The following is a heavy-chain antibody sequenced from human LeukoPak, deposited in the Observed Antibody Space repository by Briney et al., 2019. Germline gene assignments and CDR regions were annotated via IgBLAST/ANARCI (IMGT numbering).Heavy chain of an antibody. D-gene: IGHD6-19*01. CDR1: GYTFTGYF. CDR3: ARVLFYSSGNKSNRVDY. V-gene: IGHV1-2*02. Sequence: ASVTVSCKASGYTFTGYFMHWVRLAPGQGLEWMGWINPNSGGTNYAQKFQGRVTMTRDTSIRTAYMELSRLRSDDTAVYYCARVLFYSSGNKSNRVDYWGQGTLVTVSS. J-gene: IGHJ4*02. CDR2: INPNSGGT.